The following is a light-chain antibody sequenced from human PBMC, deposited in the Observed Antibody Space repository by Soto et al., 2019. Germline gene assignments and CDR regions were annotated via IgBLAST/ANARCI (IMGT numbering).Light chain of an antibody. J-gene: IGKJ3*01. CDR3: QQTYTAPPFT. CDR1: QAISKY. CDR2: AAS. Sequence: DIQMTQSPSSLSASVGDRVTITCRTSQAISKYLNWYQQKPGKAPMLLIYAASSLQSGVPSRFTGSGSGTEFTLTISSLQHEDFATYYCQQTYTAPPFTFGPGTKVVIK. V-gene: IGKV1-39*01.